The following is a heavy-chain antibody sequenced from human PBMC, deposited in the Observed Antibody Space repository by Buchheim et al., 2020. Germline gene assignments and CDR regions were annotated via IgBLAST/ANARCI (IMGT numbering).Heavy chain of an antibody. D-gene: IGHD3-16*02. Sequence: QVQLQESGPGLVKPSETLSLTCTVSGGSISSYYWSWIRQPPGKGLEWIGYIYFSGSTNYNPSLKSRVTISVDTSTTKSSLKLSSVTAADTAVYYCASSGGSDLGELSLTWGQGTL. J-gene: IGHJ5*02. CDR1: GGSISSYY. CDR2: IYFSGST. V-gene: IGHV4-59*01. CDR3: ASSGGSDLGELSLT.